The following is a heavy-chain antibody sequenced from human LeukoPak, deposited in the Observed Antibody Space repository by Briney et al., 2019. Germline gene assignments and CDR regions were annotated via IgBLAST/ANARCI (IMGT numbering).Heavy chain of an antibody. D-gene: IGHD5-12*01. J-gene: IGHJ5*02. CDR2: ISSSGDVT. V-gene: IGHV3-23*01. Sequence: PGGSLRLSCAASGFTFSSYAMSWVRQAPGKGLAGVSAISSSGDVTKYADSAKSRFTISRDNSKNTVYLQMNSLRAEDTAVYYCAKGGVYSGYAFDPWGQGTLVTVSS. CDR3: AKGGVYSGYAFDP. CDR1: GFTFSSYA.